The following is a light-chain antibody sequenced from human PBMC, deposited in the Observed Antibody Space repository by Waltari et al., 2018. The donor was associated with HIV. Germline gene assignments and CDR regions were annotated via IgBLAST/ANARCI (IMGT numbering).Light chain of an antibody. CDR3: QQSYSTPRT. V-gene: IGKV1-39*01. CDR1: QSITNY. CDR2: AGS. Sequence: DIQMTQSPSSLSASVGASVTITCRASQSITNYLNWYQQKPGKAPRLLIFAGSSLQSGVPARFSGSGSGTDFTLTITSLQAEDFATYYCQQSYSTPRTFGQGTKLDIK. J-gene: IGKJ2*01.